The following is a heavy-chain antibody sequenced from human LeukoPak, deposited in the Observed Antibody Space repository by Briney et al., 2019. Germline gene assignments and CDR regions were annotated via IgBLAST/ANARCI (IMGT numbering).Heavy chain of an antibody. CDR2: IIPIFGTA. J-gene: IGHJ4*02. CDR3: ARGWSSGWQDFGY. Sequence: SVKVSCKASGGTFSSYAISWVRQAPGQGLEWMGGIIPIFGTANYAQKFQGRVTITADESTSTAYMELSSLRSEDTAVYYCARGWSSGWQDFGYWGQGTLVTVSS. D-gene: IGHD6-19*01. CDR1: GGTFSSYA. V-gene: IGHV1-69*13.